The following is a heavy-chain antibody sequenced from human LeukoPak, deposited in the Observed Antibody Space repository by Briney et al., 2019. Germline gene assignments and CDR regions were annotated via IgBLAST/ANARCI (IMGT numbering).Heavy chain of an antibody. D-gene: IGHD5-24*01. J-gene: IGHJ4*02. Sequence: SETLSLTCAVYGGSFSGYYWSWIRQPSGKGLEWIGEIDHSGSTNYNPSLKSRATISVDTSKNQFSLKLSSVTAADTAVYYCARDRWLQSRRGNFDYWGQGTLVTVSS. CDR3: ARDRWLQSRRGNFDY. V-gene: IGHV4-34*01. CDR1: GGSFSGYY. CDR2: IDHSGST.